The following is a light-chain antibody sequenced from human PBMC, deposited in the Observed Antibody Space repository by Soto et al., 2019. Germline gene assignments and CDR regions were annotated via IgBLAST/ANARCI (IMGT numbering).Light chain of an antibody. CDR3: QQYNNWPPT. V-gene: IGKV1-6*01. CDR1: QGIRSD. Sequence: AIQVTQSPSSLSASVGDRVTITCRASQGIRSDLGWYQQKPGKAPKLLIYAASNLQGEVPSRFSGSVSGTDFTLTISSLQAEVFAVYYCQQYNNWPPTFGQGTKV. CDR2: AAS. J-gene: IGKJ1*01.